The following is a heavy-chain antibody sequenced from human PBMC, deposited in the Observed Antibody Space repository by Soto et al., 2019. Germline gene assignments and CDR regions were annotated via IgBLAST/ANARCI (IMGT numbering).Heavy chain of an antibody. CDR2: IYYSGST. Sequence: ASLSLTCTVSGGCMSSFYWSGIRLPPGKGLEWIGYIYYSGSTNYNPSLKSRVTMTSDTSTSTVYMDLRSLRSDDSALYYCVRGDFRNGFDYWGHGTLVTV. CDR1: GGCMSSFY. V-gene: IGHV4-59*01. D-gene: IGHD2-8*01. J-gene: IGHJ4*01. CDR3: VRGDFRNGFDY.